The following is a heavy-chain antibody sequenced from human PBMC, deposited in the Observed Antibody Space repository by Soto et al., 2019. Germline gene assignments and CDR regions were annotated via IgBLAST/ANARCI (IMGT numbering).Heavy chain of an antibody. CDR1: GYSFTSYW. J-gene: IGHJ6*04. V-gene: IGHV5-10-1*01. CDR2: IDPSDSYT. D-gene: IGHD5-12*01. Sequence: GESLKISCKGSGYSFTSYWTSWVRQMPGKGLEWMGRIDPSDSYTNYSPSFQGHGTISADKSSSTAYLQGSSLKASDTAMYYCARHHVATINYYYYYGMDVWGKGTTVTVSS. CDR3: ARHHVATINYYYYYGMDV.